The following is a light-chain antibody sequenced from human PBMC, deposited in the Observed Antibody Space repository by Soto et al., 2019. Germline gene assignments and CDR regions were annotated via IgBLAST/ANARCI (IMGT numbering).Light chain of an antibody. Sequence: EIVMTQSPATLSVSPGERATLSCRSSQSVSTNLAWYQQKPVQVPRLLIYGASTRPTGIPARFSGSGSGTEFNLTISSLQSEEFAVYYCQQYYNWPPWTFGQGTKVAIK. CDR1: QSVSTN. CDR3: QQYYNWPPWT. J-gene: IGKJ1*01. V-gene: IGKV3-15*01. CDR2: GAS.